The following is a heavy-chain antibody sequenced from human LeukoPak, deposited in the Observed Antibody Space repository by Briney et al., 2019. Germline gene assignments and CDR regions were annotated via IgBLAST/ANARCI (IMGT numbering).Heavy chain of an antibody. Sequence: ASVKVSCKAPGYYFTGYYMHWVRQAPGQALEWMGWINPNSGATNYAQKFQGRVTMTRETSISTAYMELSRLTSDDTAVYYCASPLLQLDDLPYYMDVWGTGTTVSVSS. CDR2: INPNSGAT. D-gene: IGHD6-6*01. CDR3: ASPLLQLDDLPYYMDV. J-gene: IGHJ6*03. V-gene: IGHV1-2*02. CDR1: GYYFTGYY.